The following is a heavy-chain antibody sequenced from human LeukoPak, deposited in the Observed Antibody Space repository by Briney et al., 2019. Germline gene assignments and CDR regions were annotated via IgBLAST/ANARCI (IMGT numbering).Heavy chain of an antibody. J-gene: IGHJ5*02. CDR3: ARVRRLAAAGTLSLDP. V-gene: IGHV1-18*04. CDR1: GYTFTSYG. CDR2: ISAYNGNT. D-gene: IGHD6-13*01. Sequence: ASVKVSCKASGYTFTSYGISWARQAPGQGLEWMGWISAYNGNTNYAQKLQGRVTMTTDTSTSTAYMELRSLRSDDTAVYYCARVRRLAAAGTLSLDPWGQGTLVTVSS.